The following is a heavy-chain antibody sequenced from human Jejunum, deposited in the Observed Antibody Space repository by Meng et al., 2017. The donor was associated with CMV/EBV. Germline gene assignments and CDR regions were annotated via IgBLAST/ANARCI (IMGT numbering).Heavy chain of an antibody. CDR1: GYY. J-gene: IGHJ4*02. D-gene: IGHD2-2*01. V-gene: IGHV1-2*02. Sequence: GYYMHWVRQAPGQGLEWLGWINPNSGGTNYAQKFQGRVTMTRDTSISTAYMELSRLRSDDTAVYYCARVLDIVVVPAAKWYYFDYWGQGTLVTVSS. CDR2: INPNSGGT. CDR3: ARVLDIVVVPAAKWYYFDY.